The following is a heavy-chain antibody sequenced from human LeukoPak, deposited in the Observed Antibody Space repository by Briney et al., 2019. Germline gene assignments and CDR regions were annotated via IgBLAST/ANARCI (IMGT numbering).Heavy chain of an antibody. Sequence: GGSLRLSCVASGFTFNTFVMHWVRQAPGKGLEWVAAISYDGNNKYYTDSVKGRFTESVKGRFTISRDNSENTVYLQLNSLRAGDTAIYYCTKDRRGPAAGTWYFDSWGQGTLVTVSS. D-gene: IGHD6-13*01. CDR2: ISYDGNNK. V-gene: IGHV3-30-3*01. CDR3: TKDRRGPAAGTWYFDS. CDR1: GFTFNTFV. J-gene: IGHJ4*02.